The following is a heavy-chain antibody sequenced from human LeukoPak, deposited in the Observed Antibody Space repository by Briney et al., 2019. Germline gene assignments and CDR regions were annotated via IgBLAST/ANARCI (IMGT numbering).Heavy chain of an antibody. CDR3: ASFYDYVWGSYRDHFDY. V-gene: IGHV4-39*01. Sequence: KPSETLSLTCTVSGGSITTGSYYWGWIRQPPGKGLEWIGSIYYSGSTYYKPSLKSRVTISVDTSKNQFSLKLSSVTAADTAVYYCASFYDYVWGSYRDHFDYWGQGTLVTVTS. D-gene: IGHD3-16*02. J-gene: IGHJ4*02. CDR1: GGSITTGSYY. CDR2: IYYSGST.